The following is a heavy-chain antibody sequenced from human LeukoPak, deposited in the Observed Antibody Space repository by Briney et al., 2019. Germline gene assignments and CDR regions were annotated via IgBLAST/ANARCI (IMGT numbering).Heavy chain of an antibody. J-gene: IGHJ4*02. CDR2: IIPIFGTA. CDR3: ARLYYYDSSGYLSYDFDY. Sequence: ASLKVSCKASGGTFSSYAISWVRQAPGQGLEWMGGIIPIFGTANYAQKFQGRVTITADESTSTAYMELSSLRSEDTAVYYCARLYYYDSSGYLSYDFDYWGQGTLVTVSS. CDR1: GGTFSSYA. D-gene: IGHD3-22*01. V-gene: IGHV1-69*13.